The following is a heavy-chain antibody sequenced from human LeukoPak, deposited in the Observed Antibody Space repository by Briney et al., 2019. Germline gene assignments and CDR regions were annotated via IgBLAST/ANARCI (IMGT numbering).Heavy chain of an antibody. J-gene: IGHJ4*02. CDR3: ARDPGSSSFDY. V-gene: IGHV3-7*01. Sequence: GESLKISCVASGFTFSSFWMSWVRQAPGKGLEFVANIDQDGSVRNYVDSVKGRFIISRDNVKNSLYLQMDSLRAEDTAVYFCARDPGSSSFDYWGLGTPVTVSP. D-gene: IGHD6-13*01. CDR2: IDQDGSVR. CDR1: GFTFSSFW.